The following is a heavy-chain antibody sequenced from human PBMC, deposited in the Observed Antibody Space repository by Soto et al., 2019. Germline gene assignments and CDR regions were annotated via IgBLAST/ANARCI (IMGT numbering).Heavy chain of an antibody. Sequence: GASVKVSCKASGGTFSSYAISWVRQAPGQGLAWMGGIIPIFGTANYAQKFQGRVTITADESTSTAYMELSSLRSEDPSVYYCARMTYYYDSSGSMSDYWGQGTLVTVSS. J-gene: IGHJ4*02. V-gene: IGHV1-69*13. CDR3: ARMTYYYDSSGSMSDY. D-gene: IGHD3-22*01. CDR1: GGTFSSYA. CDR2: IIPIFGTA.